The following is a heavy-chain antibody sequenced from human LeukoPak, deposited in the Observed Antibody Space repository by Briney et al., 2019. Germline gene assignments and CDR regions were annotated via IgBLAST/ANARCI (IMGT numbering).Heavy chain of an antibody. D-gene: IGHD3-9*01. CDR2: ISGRGDTS. CDR1: GFAFNTYA. Sequence: GGSLTLSCAASGFAFNTYAMTWVRQAPGKGLEWVSTISGRGDTSYFPDSVKGRFSISRDNSKNTLFLQMNNLRAEDTALYYCARDPGYAIYYFDYWGQGTLVTVSS. J-gene: IGHJ4*02. CDR3: ARDPGYAIYYFDY. V-gene: IGHV3-23*01.